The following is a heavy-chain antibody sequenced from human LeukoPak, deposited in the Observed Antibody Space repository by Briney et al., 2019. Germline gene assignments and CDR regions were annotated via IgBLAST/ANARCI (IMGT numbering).Heavy chain of an antibody. CDR3: ARSHPIGY. J-gene: IGHJ4*02. Sequence: GGSLRLSCAASGFTFSSYGMHWVRQAPGKGLEWVAVISYDGSNKYYADSVKGRFTISRDNSKNTLYLQMNSLRAEDTAVYYCARSHPIGYWGQGTLVTVSS. D-gene: IGHD3-16*01. V-gene: IGHV3-30*03. CDR2: ISYDGSNK. CDR1: GFTFSSYG.